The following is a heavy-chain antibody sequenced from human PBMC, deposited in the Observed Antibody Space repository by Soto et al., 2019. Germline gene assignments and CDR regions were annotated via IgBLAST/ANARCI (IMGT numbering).Heavy chain of an antibody. V-gene: IGHV4-30-2*01. CDR1: GCSMSSGGYS. CDR2: IYHSGST. CDR3: ARVWNNNLDY. J-gene: IGHJ4*02. Sequence: TLSLTCAVSGCSMSSGGYSWSWIRQPPGKGLEWIGYIYHSGSTYYNPSLKSRVTISVDRSNNQFSLKLSSVTAADTAVYYCARVWNNNLDYWGQGTLVTVSS. D-gene: IGHD1-1*01.